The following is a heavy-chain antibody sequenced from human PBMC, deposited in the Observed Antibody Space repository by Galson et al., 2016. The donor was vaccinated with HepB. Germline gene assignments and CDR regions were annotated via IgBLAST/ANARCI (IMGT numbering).Heavy chain of an antibody. CDR1: GFTFNSYG. Sequence: SLRLSCAASGFTFNSYGMHWVRQAPGKGLEWVAIIWYDRNNKYYADSVKGRFTISRDISKNTLYLQMNSLRAEDTALYYCARDAFPDDACDIWGQGTMVTVSS. J-gene: IGHJ3*02. D-gene: IGHD3-16*01. CDR2: IWYDRNNK. CDR3: ARDAFPDDACDI. V-gene: IGHV3-33*01.